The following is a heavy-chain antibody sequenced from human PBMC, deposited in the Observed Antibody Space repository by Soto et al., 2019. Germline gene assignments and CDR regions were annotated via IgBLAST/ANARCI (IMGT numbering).Heavy chain of an antibody. CDR2: INHSGST. D-gene: IGHD6-13*01. V-gene: IGHV4-34*01. CDR1: GGSFSGYY. J-gene: IGHJ1*01. CDR3: ARGRQSSNSPPKRWFHH. Sequence: SETLSLTCAVYGGSFSGYYWSWIRQPPGKGLEWIGEINHSGSTNYNPSLKSRVTISVDTSKNQFSLKLSSVTAADTAVYYCARGRQSSNSPPKRWFHHWGQGTLVTVSS.